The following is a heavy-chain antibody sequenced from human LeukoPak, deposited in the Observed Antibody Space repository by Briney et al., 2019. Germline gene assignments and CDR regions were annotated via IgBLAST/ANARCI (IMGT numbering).Heavy chain of an antibody. D-gene: IGHD3-22*01. Sequence: ASVKVSCKASGGTFSSYAISWVRRAPGQGLEWMGGIIPIFGTANYAQKFQGRVPITTDESTSTAYMELSSLRSEDTAVYYCARDGRDYYESSGYYRPYYFDYWGQGTLVTVSS. J-gene: IGHJ4*02. V-gene: IGHV1-69*05. CDR1: GGTFSSYA. CDR2: IIPIFGTA. CDR3: ARDGRDYYESSGYYRPYYFDY.